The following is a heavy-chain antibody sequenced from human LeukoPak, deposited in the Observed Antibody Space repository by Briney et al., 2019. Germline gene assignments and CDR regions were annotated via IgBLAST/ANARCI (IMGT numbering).Heavy chain of an antibody. CDR2: IDWDDDK. Sequence: SGPTLVNPTQTLTLTCTFSGFSLSMTGMCVSWIRQPPGKALEWLARIDWDDDKYYSTTLETRLTISKDTSKNQVVLTMTNVDPVDAATYYCVQYSSGYHYFDYWGQGILVTVSS. CDR3: VQYSSGYHYFDY. J-gene: IGHJ4*02. D-gene: IGHD6-19*01. CDR1: GFSLSMTGMC. V-gene: IGHV2-70*11.